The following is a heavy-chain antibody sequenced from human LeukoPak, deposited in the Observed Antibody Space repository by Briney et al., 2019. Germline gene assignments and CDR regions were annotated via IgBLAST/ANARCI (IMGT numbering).Heavy chain of an antibody. Sequence: GASLRLSCAASGFTFSSYAMSWVRQAPGKGLEWGSAISGSGGSTYYADSVKGRFTISRDNSKNTLYLQMNSLRAEDTAVYYCAKDLAVARTLYYYYGMDVWGQGTTVTVSS. V-gene: IGHV3-23*01. J-gene: IGHJ6*02. D-gene: IGHD6-19*01. CDR1: GFTFSSYA. CDR3: AKDLAVARTLYYYYGMDV. CDR2: ISGSGGST.